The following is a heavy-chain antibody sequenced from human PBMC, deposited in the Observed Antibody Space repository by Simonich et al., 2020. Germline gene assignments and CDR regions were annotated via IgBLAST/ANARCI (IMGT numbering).Heavy chain of an antibody. CDR3: ARHDRWLQFYVDY. J-gene: IGHJ4*02. Sequence: QVQLQESGPGLVKPSETLSLTCTVSGGSISSYYWSCIRQPPGKGLEWIGYIYYRGSTNHNPSRKSRVTISVDTSKNQCSLKLSSVTAADTAVYYCARHDRWLQFYVDYWGQGTLVTVSS. V-gene: IGHV4-59*08. CDR2: IYYRGST. CDR1: GGSISSYY. D-gene: IGHD5-12*01.